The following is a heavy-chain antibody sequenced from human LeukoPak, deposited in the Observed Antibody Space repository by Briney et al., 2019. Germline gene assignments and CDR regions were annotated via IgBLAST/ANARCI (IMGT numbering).Heavy chain of an antibody. Sequence: LETLSLTCTVSGGSISSYYWSWIRQPPGKGLEWIGYIYYSGSTNYNPSLKSRITISVDTSKNQFSLRLCSVTAADTAVYYCARATWIQLPQIWGQGTMVTVSS. CDR3: ARATWIQLPQI. V-gene: IGHV4-59*01. J-gene: IGHJ3*02. CDR2: IYYSGST. D-gene: IGHD5-18*01. CDR1: GGSISSYY.